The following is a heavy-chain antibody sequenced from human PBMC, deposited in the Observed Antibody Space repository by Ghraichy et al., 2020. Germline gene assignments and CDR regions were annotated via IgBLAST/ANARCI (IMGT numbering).Heavy chain of an antibody. D-gene: IGHD3-10*01. CDR3: ARSATDYLYFDY. CDR2: IIPIFGTA. J-gene: IGHJ4*02. V-gene: IGHV1-69*13. CDR1: GGTFSSYA. Sequence: SVKVSCKASGGTFSSYAISWVRQAPGQGLEWMGGIIPIFGTANYAQKFQGRVTITADESTSTAYMELSSLRSEDTAVYYCARSATDYLYFDYWGQGTLVTVSS.